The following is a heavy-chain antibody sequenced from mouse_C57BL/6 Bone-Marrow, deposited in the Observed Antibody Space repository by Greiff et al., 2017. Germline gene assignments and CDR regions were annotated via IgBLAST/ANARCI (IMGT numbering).Heavy chain of an antibody. CDR2: IHPNSGST. Sequence: QVQLQQPGAELVKPGASVKLSCKASGYTFTSYWMHWVKQRPGQGLEWIGMIHPNSGSTNYNEKFKSKATLTVDKSSSTAYMQISSLTSEDSAVYYCARHDYDGAWFAYWGQGTLVTVSA. V-gene: IGHV1-64*01. D-gene: IGHD2-4*01. CDR3: ARHDYDGAWFAY. CDR1: GYTFTSYW. J-gene: IGHJ3*01.